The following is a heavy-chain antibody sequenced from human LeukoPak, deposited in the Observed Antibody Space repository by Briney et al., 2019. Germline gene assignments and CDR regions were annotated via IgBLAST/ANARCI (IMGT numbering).Heavy chain of an antibody. V-gene: IGHV3-7*01. Sequence: GGSLRLSCAASEFIFPTFYMAWVRQTPGKGLEWVANIKPDGSEENYVDSVKGRFTISRDNAKNSLYLQMSGLRFEDTAVYYCARACYYDSSGYCHDAFDIWGQGTMVTVSS. D-gene: IGHD3-22*01. J-gene: IGHJ3*02. CDR2: IKPDGSEE. CDR1: EFIFPTFY. CDR3: ARACYYDSSGYCHDAFDI.